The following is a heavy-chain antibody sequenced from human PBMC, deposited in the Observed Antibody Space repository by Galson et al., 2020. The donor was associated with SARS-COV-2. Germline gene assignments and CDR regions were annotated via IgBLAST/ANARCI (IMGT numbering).Heavy chain of an antibody. CDR1: GYTFSTYG. CDR2: INTNTGNP. CDR3: ARVADTTGSNWFDP. J-gene: IGHJ5*02. Sequence: ASVKVSCKASGYTFSTYGINWVRQAPGQGLEWMGWINTNTGNPTYAPGFTGRFVFSLDTSFSTAYLQISSLKAEDTAVYYCARVADTTGSNWFDPWGQGTLVTVSS. D-gene: IGHD3-22*01. V-gene: IGHV7-4-1*02.